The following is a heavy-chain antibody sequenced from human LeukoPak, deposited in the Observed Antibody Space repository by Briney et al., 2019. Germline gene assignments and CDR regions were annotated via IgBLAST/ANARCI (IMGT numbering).Heavy chain of an antibody. D-gene: IGHD5-24*01. CDR3: ARFPMADDAFHI. CDR2: ISGGGGST. Sequence: GGSLRLSCAASGFTFSSYAMTWVRQAPGKGLEWVSTISGGGGSTYYADSVKGRFTISRDDSRNTLFLQMNSMSSEHTAVYYCARFPMADDAFHIWGQGTMVIVSS. V-gene: IGHV3-23*01. J-gene: IGHJ3*02. CDR1: GFTFSSYA.